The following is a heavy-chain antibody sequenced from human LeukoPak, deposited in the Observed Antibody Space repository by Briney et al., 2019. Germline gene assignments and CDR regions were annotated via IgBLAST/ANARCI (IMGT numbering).Heavy chain of an antibody. J-gene: IGHJ4*02. CDR2: TYYRSKWYN. D-gene: IGHD3-10*01. Sequence: SQTLSLTCAISGDSVSSSISAWVWIRQSPSGGLEWLGRTYYRSKWYNEYALSVKSRITINPDTSRNQFSLQLTSMTPEDTAVYYCVRDWFGWYFDFWGQGILVTVSS. CDR3: VRDWFGWYFDF. CDR1: GDSVSSSISA. V-gene: IGHV6-1*01.